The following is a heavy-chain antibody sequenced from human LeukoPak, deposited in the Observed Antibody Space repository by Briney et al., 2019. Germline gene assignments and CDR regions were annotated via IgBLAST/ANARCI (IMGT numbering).Heavy chain of an antibody. CDR3: AREGTAGTNLNWFDP. V-gene: IGHV4-59*01. Sequence: SDTLSLTCTVSGGSISTYYWSWIRQPPGKGLGWIGYISYSGSTNFNPSLKSRVTISVDTSKNQFSLKLSSVTAADTAVYYCAREGTAGTNLNWFDPWGQGTLVTVSS. CDR1: GGSISTYY. CDR2: ISYSGST. J-gene: IGHJ5*02. D-gene: IGHD1-1*01.